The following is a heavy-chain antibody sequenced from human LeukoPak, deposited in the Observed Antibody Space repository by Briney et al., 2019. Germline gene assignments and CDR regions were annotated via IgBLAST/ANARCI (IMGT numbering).Heavy chain of an antibody. CDR3: AKDRIVISFGDVSKH. CDR2: INWHGDRT. J-gene: IGHJ1*01. V-gene: IGHV3-20*04. D-gene: IGHD3-10*01. Sequence: PGGSLRLSCAASGFTFEDYGMSWVRQAPGKGLEWVSGINWHGDRTGYADSVKGRFTISRDNSKNTLYLQMNSLRVEDTAIYYCAKDRIVISFGDVSKHWGQGTLVTVSS. CDR1: GFTFEDYG.